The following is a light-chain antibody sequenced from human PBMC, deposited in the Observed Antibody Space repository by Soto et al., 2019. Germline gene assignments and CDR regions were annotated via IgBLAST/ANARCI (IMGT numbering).Light chain of an antibody. J-gene: IGKJ5*01. CDR2: GAS. V-gene: IGKV3D-15*01. CDR1: QSVGTN. Sequence: EIVMTQSPATLSVSPGERVTLSCRASQSVGTNLAWYQQKPGQAPRLLIYGASTRATGIPARFSGGGSGTDFTLTVSSLQSEDFAVYYCQQCNDWPPITFGQGTRLRL. CDR3: QQCNDWPPIT.